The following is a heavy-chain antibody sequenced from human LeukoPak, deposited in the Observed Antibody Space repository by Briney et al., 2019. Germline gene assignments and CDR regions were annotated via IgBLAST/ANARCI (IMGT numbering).Heavy chain of an antibody. J-gene: IGHJ6*02. Sequence: SETLSLTCTVSGGSISSYYWSWIRQPPGKGLEWIGYIYYSGSTNYDPSLKSRVTISVDTSKNQFSLKLSSVTAADTAVYYCARRRDGYNSPYYYYGMYVWGQGTTVTVSS. D-gene: IGHD5-24*01. CDR1: GGSISSYY. CDR3: ARRRDGYNSPYYYYGMYV. CDR2: IYYSGST. V-gene: IGHV4-59*08.